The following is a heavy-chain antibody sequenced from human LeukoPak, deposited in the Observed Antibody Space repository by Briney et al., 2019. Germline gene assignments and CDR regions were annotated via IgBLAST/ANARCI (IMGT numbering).Heavy chain of an antibody. J-gene: IGHJ4*02. Sequence: ASVKVSCKASVYTLTRNRISWVRQAPGQGLEWMGWINGYNGNTKYAQKLQGRVTMTTDTSTTTAYMELRGLRSDDTAVYYCAREGWGTYSSGPYYFDYWGQGTLITVSS. CDR2: INGYNGNT. CDR3: AREGWGTYSSGPYYFDY. D-gene: IGHD6-19*01. CDR1: VYTLTRNR. V-gene: IGHV1-18*04.